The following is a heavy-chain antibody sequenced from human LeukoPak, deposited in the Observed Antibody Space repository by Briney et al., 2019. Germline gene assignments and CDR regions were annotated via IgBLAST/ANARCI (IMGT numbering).Heavy chain of an antibody. CDR2: ISYDGSNK. D-gene: IGHD3-22*01. J-gene: IGHJ4*02. CDR1: GFTFSSYG. CDR3: AKDTVSGSGYDH. Sequence: AGGSLRLSCAASGFTFSSYGMHWVRQAPGKGLERVAVISYDGSNKNYADSVKGRFTLSRDNSKNTLDLQMNSLRAEDTAVYYCAKDTVSGSGYDHWGQGTLVTVSS. V-gene: IGHV3-30*18.